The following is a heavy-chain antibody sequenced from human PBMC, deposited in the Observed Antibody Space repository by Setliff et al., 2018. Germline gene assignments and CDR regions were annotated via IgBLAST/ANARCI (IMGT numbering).Heavy chain of an antibody. Sequence: GASVKVSCKASGYTFTTYAMNWVRQAPGQGLEWMGWINTNTGNPTYAQGFTGRFVFSLDTSVSTANLQISGLKAEDTAVYYCAREWVVHPKYNWFDPWGQGTLVTVSS. J-gene: IGHJ5*02. CDR1: GYTFTTYA. V-gene: IGHV7-4-1*02. D-gene: IGHD2-15*01. CDR2: INTNTGNP. CDR3: AREWVVHPKYNWFDP.